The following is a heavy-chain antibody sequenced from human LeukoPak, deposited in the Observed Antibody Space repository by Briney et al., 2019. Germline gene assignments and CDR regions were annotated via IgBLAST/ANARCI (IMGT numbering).Heavy chain of an antibody. CDR3: ARGLNLRWLQMTFDY. V-gene: IGHV4-34*01. D-gene: IGHD5-24*01. CDR1: GGSFSGYY. CDR2: INHSGST. J-gene: IGHJ4*02. Sequence: PSETLSLTCAVYGGSFSGYYWSWIRQPPGKGLEWIGEINHSGSTNYNPSLKSQVTISVDTSKNQFSLKLSSVTAADTAVYYCARGLNLRWLQMTFDYWGQGTLVTVSS.